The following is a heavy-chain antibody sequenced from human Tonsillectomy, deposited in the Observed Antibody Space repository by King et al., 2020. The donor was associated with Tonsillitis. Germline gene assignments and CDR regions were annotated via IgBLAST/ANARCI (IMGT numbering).Heavy chain of an antibody. V-gene: IGHV3-15*07. D-gene: IGHD5-18*01. CDR2: IKSKIDGGTT. J-gene: IGHJ4*02. CDR3: TTLGYSYPFDY. Sequence: VQLVESGGGLVKPGGSLRLSCAASGFTFNDAWMNWVRQAPGKGLEWVGRIKSKIDGGTTDYAAPMKGRFTNSRDDSKITFYLQMNSLKIEDTAVYFCTTLGYSYPFDYWGQGTLVTVSS. CDR1: GFTFNDAW.